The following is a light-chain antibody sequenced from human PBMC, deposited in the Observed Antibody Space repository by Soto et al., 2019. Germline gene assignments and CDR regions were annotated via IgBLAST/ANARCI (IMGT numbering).Light chain of an antibody. Sequence: DIQMTQSPSSVSASVGDRVTITCRASQSINNYLNWYQQKPGRAPKLLIYDASNLEAGVPSRFRGSGSGTDFTFTISRLQPEDIATYYCQQYENLPTFGQGTRLEIK. CDR1: QSINNY. J-gene: IGKJ5*01. CDR3: QQYENLPT. V-gene: IGKV1-33*01. CDR2: DAS.